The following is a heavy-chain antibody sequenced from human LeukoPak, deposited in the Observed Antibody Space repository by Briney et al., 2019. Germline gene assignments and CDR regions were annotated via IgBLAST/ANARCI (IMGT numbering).Heavy chain of an antibody. J-gene: IGHJ3*02. CDR1: GFTLSSYW. CDR2: IISDGSSI. Sequence: PGGSLRLSCAASGFTLSSYWMHWVRQAPGQGLVWVSRIISDGSSITYADSVKGRFTIPRDNAKNTLYLQMNSLRAEDTAVYYCTRYWHNMAFDIWGQGTMVTVSS. V-gene: IGHV3-74*03. CDR3: TRYWHNMAFDI. D-gene: IGHD1/OR15-1a*01.